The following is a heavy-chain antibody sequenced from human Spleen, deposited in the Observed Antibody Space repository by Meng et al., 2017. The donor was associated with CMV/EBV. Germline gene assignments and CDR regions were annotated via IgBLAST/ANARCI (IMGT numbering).Heavy chain of an antibody. Sequence: ASVKVSCKASGYTFTGYYMHWVRQAPGQGLEWMGWINPNSGGTNYAQKFQGRVTMTRDTSISTAYMELSRLRSADTAVYYCARDIVVVPAAMDYYYYGMDVWGQGTTVTVSS. CDR2: INPNSGGT. V-gene: IGHV1-2*02. J-gene: IGHJ6*02. CDR1: GYTFTGYY. CDR3: ARDIVVVPAAMDYYYYGMDV. D-gene: IGHD2-2*01.